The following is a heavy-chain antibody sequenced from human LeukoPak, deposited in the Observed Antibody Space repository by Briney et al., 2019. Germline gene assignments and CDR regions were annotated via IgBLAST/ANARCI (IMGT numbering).Heavy chain of an antibody. CDR1: GGTFSSHA. CDR2: IVPIFGTA. Sequence: SVKVSCKASGGTFSSHAISWVRQAPGQGLEWMGGIVPIFGTANYAQKFQGRVTITTDESTSTAYMELSSLRSEDTAVYYCARVHGLYCSSTSCYTLWFDPWGQGTLVTVSS. D-gene: IGHD2-2*02. J-gene: IGHJ5*02. CDR3: ARVHGLYCSSTSCYTLWFDP. V-gene: IGHV1-69*05.